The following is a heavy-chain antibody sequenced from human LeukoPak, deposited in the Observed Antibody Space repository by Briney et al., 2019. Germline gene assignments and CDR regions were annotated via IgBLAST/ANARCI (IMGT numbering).Heavy chain of an antibody. D-gene: IGHD3-10*01. CDR2: IYYSGST. CDR3: ARGLGAHYGSGSSFFDY. V-gene: IGHV4-39*07. J-gene: IGHJ4*02. Sequence: SETLSLTCTVSGGSISSSSYYWGWIRQPPGKGLEWIGSIYYSGSTYYNPSLKSRVTISVDTSKNQFSLKLSSVTAADTAVYYCARGLGAHYGSGSSFFDYWGQGTLVTVSS. CDR1: GGSISSSSYY.